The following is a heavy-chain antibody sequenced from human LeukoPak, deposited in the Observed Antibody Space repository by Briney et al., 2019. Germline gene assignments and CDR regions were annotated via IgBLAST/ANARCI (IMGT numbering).Heavy chain of an antibody. CDR1: GFPFEDYG. D-gene: IGHD1-26*01. CDR2: INWNGGST. CDR3: AKDQWSFSYFDY. J-gene: IGHJ4*02. V-gene: IGHV3-23*01. Sequence: GGPLRLPCAPSGFPFEDYGMSGVRQAPGRGREGVSGINWNGGSTYYADSVKGRFTISRDNSKNTLYLQMNSLRAEDTAVYYCAKDQWSFSYFDYWGQGTLVTVSS.